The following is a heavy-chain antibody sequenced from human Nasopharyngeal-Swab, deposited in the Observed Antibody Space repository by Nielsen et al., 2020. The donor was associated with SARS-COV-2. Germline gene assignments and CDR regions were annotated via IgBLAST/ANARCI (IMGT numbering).Heavy chain of an antibody. CDR2: IYSGGST. D-gene: IGHD4-17*01. CDR3: ARDQYGDYGDY. J-gene: IGHJ4*02. V-gene: IGHV3-53*01. Sequence: LQPPGKGLEWVSVIYSGGSTYYADSVKGRFTISRDNSKNTLYLQMNSLRAEDTAVYYCARDQYGDYGDYWGQGTLVTVSS.